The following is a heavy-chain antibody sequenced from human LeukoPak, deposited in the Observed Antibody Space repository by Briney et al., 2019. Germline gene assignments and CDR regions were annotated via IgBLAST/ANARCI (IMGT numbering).Heavy chain of an antibody. D-gene: IGHD4-17*01. CDR1: GGSISSGSYY. CDR3: ARDGDDYGDLSFDY. Sequence: SQTLSLTCIVSGGSISSGSYYWSWIRQPAGKGLEWIGRIYTSGSTNYNPSLKSRVTISVDTSKNQFSLKLSSVTAADTAVYYCARDGDDYGDLSFDYWGQGTLVTVSS. J-gene: IGHJ4*02. V-gene: IGHV4-61*02. CDR2: IYTSGST.